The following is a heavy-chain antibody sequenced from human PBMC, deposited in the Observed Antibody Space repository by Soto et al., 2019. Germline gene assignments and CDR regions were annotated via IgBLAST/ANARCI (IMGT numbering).Heavy chain of an antibody. J-gene: IGHJ6*02. V-gene: IGHV4-30-2*01. CDR1: GGSISSGGYS. Sequence: SETLSLTCAGSGGSISSGGYSWSWIRQPPGKGLEWIGYIYHSGSTYYNPSLKSRVTISVDRSKNQFSLKLSSVTAADTAVYYCARVVTIFGVVNSMDVWGQGTTVTVSS. CDR3: ARVVTIFGVVNSMDV. D-gene: IGHD3-3*01. CDR2: IYHSGST.